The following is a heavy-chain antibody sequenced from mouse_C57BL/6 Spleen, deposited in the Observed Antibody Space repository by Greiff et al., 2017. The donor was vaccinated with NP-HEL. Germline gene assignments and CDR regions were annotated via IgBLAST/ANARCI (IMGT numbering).Heavy chain of an antibody. CDR2: IYPGSGST. CDR3: ARRLITTVVAYY. V-gene: IGHV1-55*01. CDR1: GYTFTSYW. J-gene: IGHJ2*01. Sequence: QVQLQQPGAELVKPGASVKMSCKASGYTFTSYWITWVKQRPGQGLEWIGDIYPGSGSTNYNEKFKSKATLTVDTSSSTAYMQLSSLTSEDSAVYYCARRLITTVVAYYWGQGTTLTVSS. D-gene: IGHD1-1*01.